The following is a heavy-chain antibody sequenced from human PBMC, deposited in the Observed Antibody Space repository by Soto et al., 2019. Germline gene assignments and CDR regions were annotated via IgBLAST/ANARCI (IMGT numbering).Heavy chain of an antibody. CDR2: INHSGST. J-gene: IGHJ5*02. D-gene: IGHD6-19*01. CDR3: ARGNRGQQWLVPASWFDP. CDR1: GGSFSGYY. Sequence: SETLSLTCAVYGGSFSGYYWSWIRQPPGKGLEWIGEINHSGSTNYNPSLKSRVTISVDTSKNQFSLKLSSVTAADTAVYYCARGNRGQQWLVPASWFDPWGQGTLVTVSS. V-gene: IGHV4-34*01.